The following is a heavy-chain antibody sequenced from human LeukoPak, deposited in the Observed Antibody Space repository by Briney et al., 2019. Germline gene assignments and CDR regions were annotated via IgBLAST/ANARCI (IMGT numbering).Heavy chain of an antibody. V-gene: IGHV3-23*01. CDR1: GFTFSSCA. J-gene: IGHJ6*02. CDR3: AKFRVRQLERRFGMDV. CDR2: ISGSGGST. Sequence: GGSLRLSCAASGFTFSSCAMSWVRQAPGKGLEWVSAISGSGGSTYYADSVKGRFTISRDNSKNTLYLQMNSLRAEDTAVYYCAKFRVRQLERRFGMDVWGQGTTVTVSS. D-gene: IGHD1-1*01.